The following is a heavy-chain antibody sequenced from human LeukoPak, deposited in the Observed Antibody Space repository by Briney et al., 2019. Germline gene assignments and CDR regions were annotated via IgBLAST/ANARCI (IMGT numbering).Heavy chain of an antibody. Sequence: PGGSLRLSCAASGFTFSSYGMHWVRQAPGKGLEWVAVIWYDGSNKYYADSVKGRFTISRDNSKNTLYLQMNSLRAEDTAVYYCAKDSCSGGSCYCNYWGQGTLVTVSS. D-gene: IGHD2-15*01. V-gene: IGHV3-30*02. CDR2: IWYDGSNK. CDR3: AKDSCSGGSCYCNY. J-gene: IGHJ4*02. CDR1: GFTFSSYG.